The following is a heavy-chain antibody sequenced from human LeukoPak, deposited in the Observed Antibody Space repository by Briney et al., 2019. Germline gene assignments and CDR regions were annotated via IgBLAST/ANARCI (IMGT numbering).Heavy chain of an antibody. CDR2: IKQDGNEK. Sequence: GGSLRLSCADSGFTLNSYWMSWVRHAPGQGREWVANIKQDGNEKYYVNSVKCRFTISRDNDKNSLYLKMNSLRAEDTAVYYCARATGSGGYYYMDVWGKGTTVTVSS. CDR1: GFTLNSYW. CDR3: ARATGSGGYYYMDV. V-gene: IGHV3-7*01. J-gene: IGHJ6*03. D-gene: IGHD1-26*01.